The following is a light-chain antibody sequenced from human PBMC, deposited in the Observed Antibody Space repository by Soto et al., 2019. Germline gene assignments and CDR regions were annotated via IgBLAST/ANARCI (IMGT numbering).Light chain of an antibody. CDR1: TSNITSNT. Sequence: QSVLTQPPSTSGTPGQRVTISCSGSTSNITSNTVNWYQQLPGTAPKLLIYNNNQRPSGVPDRFSGSKSGTSASLAISWLQSEDEAHYYCAAWHDSLKVIFGGGTKLTVL. V-gene: IGLV1-44*01. CDR2: NNN. J-gene: IGLJ2*01. CDR3: AAWHDSLKVI.